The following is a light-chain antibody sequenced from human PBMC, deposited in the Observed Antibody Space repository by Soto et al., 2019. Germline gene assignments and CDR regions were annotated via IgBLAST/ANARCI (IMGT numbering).Light chain of an antibody. CDR3: TSCTSSSTLLYV. CDR2: EVN. Sequence: QSALTLPASVSGSPGQSITISCTGTSSDVGYHNYVSWYRQHPGKAPRLMIYEVNNRPSGVSNRFSSSKSGNTASPTISGLQAEDEAEYYCTSCTSSSTLLYV. V-gene: IGLV2-14*01. J-gene: IGLJ6*01. CDR1: SSDVGYHNY.